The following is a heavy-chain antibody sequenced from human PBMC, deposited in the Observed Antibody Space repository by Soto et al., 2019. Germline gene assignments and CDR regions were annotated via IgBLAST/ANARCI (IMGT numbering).Heavy chain of an antibody. CDR2: IIPIFGTA. CDR3: ARAPPTYDSSGYYLGY. D-gene: IGHD3-22*01. Sequence: QVQLVQPGAEVKKPGSSVKVSCKASGGTFSSYAISWVRQAPGQGLEWMGGIIPIFGTANYAQKFQGRVTITADESTSTAYMELSSLRSEDTAVYYCARAPPTYDSSGYYLGYWGQGTLVTVSS. J-gene: IGHJ4*02. V-gene: IGHV1-69*01. CDR1: GGTFSSYA.